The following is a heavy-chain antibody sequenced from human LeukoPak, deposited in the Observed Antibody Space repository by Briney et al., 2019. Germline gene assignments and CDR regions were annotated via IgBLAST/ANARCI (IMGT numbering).Heavy chain of an antibody. CDR3: ARSKDSGRYSGYDPADV. J-gene: IGHJ6*04. CDR2: ISSSSSYI. D-gene: IGHD5-12*01. V-gene: IGHV3-21*01. CDR1: GFTVRSNY. Sequence: GGSLRLSCAASGFTVRSNYMSWVRQAPGNGLEWVSSISSSSSYIYYADSVKGRFTISRDNAKNSLYLQMNSLRAEDTAVYYCARSKDSGRYSGYDPADVWGKGTTVTISS.